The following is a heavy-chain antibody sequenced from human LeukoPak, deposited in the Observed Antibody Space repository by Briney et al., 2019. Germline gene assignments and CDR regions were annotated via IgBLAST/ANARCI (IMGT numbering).Heavy chain of an antibody. V-gene: IGHV3-30-3*01. Sequence: GGSLILSCAASGFTFSSYAMHWVRQAPGKGLEWVAVISYDGSNKYCADSVKGRFTISRDNSKNTLYLQMNSLRAEDTAVYYCARDGGAITMIVVVITGYPDYWGQGTLVTVSS. CDR2: ISYDGSNK. CDR3: ARDGGAITMIVVVITGYPDY. J-gene: IGHJ4*02. CDR1: GFTFSSYA. D-gene: IGHD3-22*01.